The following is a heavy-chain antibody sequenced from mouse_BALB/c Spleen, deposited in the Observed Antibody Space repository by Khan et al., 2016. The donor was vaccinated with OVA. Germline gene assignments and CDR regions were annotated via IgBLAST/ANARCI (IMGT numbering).Heavy chain of an antibody. J-gene: IGHJ4*01. CDR2: ISSGGSST. D-gene: IGHD2-2*01. V-gene: IGHV5-6*01. Sequence: EVQGVESGGDLVKPGGSLKLSCAASGFTFSSYGMSWVRQTPDKRLEWVATISSGGSSTYFLDSVKGRFTISRDNAKNTLYLQMSSLKSEDTAMYYCANHGYGYAMDYWGQGTSVTVSS. CDR1: GFTFSSYG. CDR3: ANHGYGYAMDY.